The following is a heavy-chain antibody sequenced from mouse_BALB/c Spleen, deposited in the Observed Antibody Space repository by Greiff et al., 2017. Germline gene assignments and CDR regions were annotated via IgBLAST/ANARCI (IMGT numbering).Heavy chain of an antibody. CDR2: IWTGGGT. V-gene: IGHV2-9-2*01. CDR3: VRFYDYDAMDY. D-gene: IGHD2-3*01. CDR1: GFSLTSYD. Sequence: VKLQESGPGLVAPSQSLSITCTVSGFSLTSYDISWIRQPPGKGLEWLGVIWTGGGTNYNSAFMSRLSISKDNSKSQVFLKMNSLQTDDTAIYYCVRFYDYDAMDYWGQGTSVTVSS. J-gene: IGHJ4*01.